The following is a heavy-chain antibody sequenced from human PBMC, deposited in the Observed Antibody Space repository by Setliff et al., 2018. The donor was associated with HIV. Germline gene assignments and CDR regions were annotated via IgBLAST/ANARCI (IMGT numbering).Heavy chain of an antibody. CDR3: ARYTDSSSFDY. V-gene: IGHV1-69*10. CDR1: GGTFSRYA. J-gene: IGHJ4*02. Sequence: SVKVSCKASGGTFSRYAIAWVRQAPGQGLEWMGGIIPIVGIPNYAQKFQGRVSITADKSAITAYMELSSLRSEDTAVYYCARYTDSSSFDYWGQGTLVTVSS. CDR2: IIPIVGIP. D-gene: IGHD6-13*01.